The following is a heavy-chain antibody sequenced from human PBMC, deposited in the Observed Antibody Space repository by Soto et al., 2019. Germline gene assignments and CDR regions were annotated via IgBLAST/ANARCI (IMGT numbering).Heavy chain of an antibody. J-gene: IGHJ5*02. CDR1: GGSFSGYY. CDR2: VNHSGST. V-gene: IGHV4-34*01. CDR3: ARRWGGIAAASKIRVPQASSGSHRSPDWFDP. D-gene: IGHD6-13*01. Sequence: SETLSLTCAVYGGSFSGYYWSWIRQPPGKGLEWIGEVNHSGSTNYNPSLKSRVTISVDTSKNQFSLKLSSVTAADTAVYYCARRWGGIAAASKIRVPQASSGSHRSPDWFDPWGQGTLVTVSS.